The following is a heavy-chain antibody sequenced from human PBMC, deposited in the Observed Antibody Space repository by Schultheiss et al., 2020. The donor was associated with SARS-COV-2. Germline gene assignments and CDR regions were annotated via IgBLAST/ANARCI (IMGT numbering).Heavy chain of an antibody. V-gene: IGHV4-34*01. Sequence: SQTLSLTCAVYGGSFSGYYWSWIRQPPGKGLEWIGEINHRGSTNYNPSLKSRVTISVDTSKNQFSLKLSSVTAANTAVYYCARRRGLSGGFDLGVNWFDPWGHGALVTVAS. CDR1: GGSFSGYY. J-gene: IGHJ5*02. CDR3: ARRRGLSGGFDLGVNWFDP. D-gene: IGHD5-12*01. CDR2: INHRGST.